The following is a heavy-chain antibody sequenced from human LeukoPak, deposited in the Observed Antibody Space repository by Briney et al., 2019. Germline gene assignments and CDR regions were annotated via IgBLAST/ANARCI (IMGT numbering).Heavy chain of an antibody. J-gene: IGHJ6*03. CDR1: GGSISSGGYY. V-gene: IGHV4-30-2*01. CDR3: ARGDYDFWSGSLYYMDV. D-gene: IGHD3-3*01. Sequence: SETLSLTCTVSGGSISSGGYYWSWIRQPPGKGLEWIGYIYHSGSTYYNPSLKSRVTISVDTSKNQFSLKLSSVTAADTAVYYCARGDYDFWSGSLYYMDVWGKGTTVTVSS. CDR2: IYHSGST.